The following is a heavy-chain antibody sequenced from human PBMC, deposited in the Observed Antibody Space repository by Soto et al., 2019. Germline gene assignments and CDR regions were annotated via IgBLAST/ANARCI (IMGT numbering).Heavy chain of an antibody. Sequence: GSLRLCCAAAWGTCVDLAMSWVRQAPGKGLEWVSAISGSGGSTYYADSVKGRFTISRDNSKNTLYLQMNSLRAEDTAVYYCAKDYGYFDYWGQGTLVTVSS. CDR3: AKDYGYFDY. CDR1: WGTCVDLA. D-gene: IGHD4-17*01. CDR2: ISGSGGST. J-gene: IGHJ4*02. V-gene: IGHV3-23*01.